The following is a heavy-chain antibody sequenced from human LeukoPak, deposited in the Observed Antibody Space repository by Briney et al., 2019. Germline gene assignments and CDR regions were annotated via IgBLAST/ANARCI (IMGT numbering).Heavy chain of an antibody. CDR1: GGTFSSYA. CDR2: IIPIFGTA. Sequence: SEKVSCKASGGTFSSYAISWVRQAPGQGLEWMGRIIPIFGTANYEQKFQGRVTITTDESTSTAYMELSSLRSEDTAVYYCARAGVLTGTPSDGYWGQGTLVTVSS. CDR3: ARAGVLTGTPSDGY. D-gene: IGHD1/OR15-1a*01. V-gene: IGHV1-69*05. J-gene: IGHJ4*02.